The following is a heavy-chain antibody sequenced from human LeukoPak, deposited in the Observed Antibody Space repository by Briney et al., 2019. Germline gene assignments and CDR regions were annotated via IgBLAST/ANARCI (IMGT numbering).Heavy chain of an antibody. J-gene: IGHJ4*02. Sequence: PSETLSLTCTVSGGSISSYSWSWIRQPPGKGLEWIGYIYYSGSTNYNPSLKSRVTMSVDTSNNQFSLKLSSVTAADTAVYYCARGGYCSSDSCLNWGQGTLVTVSS. CDR1: GGSISSYS. CDR3: ARGGYCSSDSCLN. V-gene: IGHV4-59*12. CDR2: IYYSGST. D-gene: IGHD2-15*01.